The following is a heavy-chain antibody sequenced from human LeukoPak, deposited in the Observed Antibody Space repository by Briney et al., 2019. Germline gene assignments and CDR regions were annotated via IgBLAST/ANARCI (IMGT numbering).Heavy chain of an antibody. D-gene: IGHD2-8*01. J-gene: IGHJ3*01. V-gene: IGHV3-7*01. CDR1: GFAFTPW. CDR2: IDRDGSRQ. CDR3: ARDQSPTMYYGDSPVYHDALDL. Sequence: GGSLRLSCAASGFAFTPWMTWVRQAPGKGLEWVANIDRDGSRQNYVDSVKGRFTISRDNAKKSLYLQMNSLRAEDTAVYYCARDQSPTMYYGDSPVYHDALDLWGQGTTVTVSP.